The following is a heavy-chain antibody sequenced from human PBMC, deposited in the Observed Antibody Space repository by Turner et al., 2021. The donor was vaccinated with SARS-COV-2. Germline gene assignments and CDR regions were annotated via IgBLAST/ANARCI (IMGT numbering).Heavy chain of an antibody. J-gene: IGHJ5*01. CDR1: GYTVASYG. D-gene: IGHD3-22*01. Sequence: QVQLVQSGAEVKKPGGAVKVPCKASGYTVASYGISLGRQAPGQGLELMGWISASNGSTNYAQKLQGRVSLTTATSTSTAYMELRSLRSDATAVYYCAREPFTYYYDSSGNWFDSWGQGTLVTVSS. CDR2: ISASNGST. V-gene: IGHV1-18*01. CDR3: AREPFTYYYDSSGNWFDS.